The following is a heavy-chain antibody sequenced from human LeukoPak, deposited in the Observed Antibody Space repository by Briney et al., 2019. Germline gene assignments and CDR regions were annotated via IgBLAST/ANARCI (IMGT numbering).Heavy chain of an antibody. J-gene: IGHJ4*02. Sequence: SETLSLTCAVYGGSFSGHYWSWIRQPPGRGLEWIGEINHSGSTNYNPSLKSRVTISVDTSKNQFSLKLSSVTAADTAVYYCARGIGYSYGYYYFHYWGQGTLVTVSS. V-gene: IGHV4-34*01. CDR1: GGSFSGHY. CDR2: INHSGST. D-gene: IGHD5-18*01. CDR3: ARGIGYSYGYYYFHY.